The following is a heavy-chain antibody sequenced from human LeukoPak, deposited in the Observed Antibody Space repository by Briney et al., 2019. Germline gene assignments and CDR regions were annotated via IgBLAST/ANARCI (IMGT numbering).Heavy chain of an antibody. V-gene: IGHV3-23*01. J-gene: IGHJ6*03. Sequence: GRSLRLSCAASGFTFSSYGMSWVRQAPGKGLEWVSAISGSGGSTYYADSVKGRFTISRDNSKNTLYLQMNSLRAEDTAVYYCAKDMGATRYYYYYMDVWGKGTTVTISS. CDR3: AKDMGATRYYYYYMDV. CDR2: ISGSGGST. D-gene: IGHD1-26*01. CDR1: GFTFSSYG.